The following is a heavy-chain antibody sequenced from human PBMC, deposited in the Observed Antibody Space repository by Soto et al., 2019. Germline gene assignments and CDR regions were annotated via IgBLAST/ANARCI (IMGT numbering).Heavy chain of an antibody. CDR3: AADWDYYDSSGYYRFDY. J-gene: IGHJ4*02. CDR1: GFTFTSSA. Sequence: GDSVKVSCKASGFTFTSSAVQWVRQALGQRLEWIGWIVVGSGNTNYAQKFQERVTITRDMSTSTAYMELSSLRSEDTAVYYCAADWDYYDSSGYYRFDYWGQGTLVTVSS. D-gene: IGHD3-22*01. V-gene: IGHV1-58*01. CDR2: IVVGSGNT.